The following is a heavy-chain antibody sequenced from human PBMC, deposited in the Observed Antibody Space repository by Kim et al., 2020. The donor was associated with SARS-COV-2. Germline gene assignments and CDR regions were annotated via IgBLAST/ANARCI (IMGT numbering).Heavy chain of an antibody. J-gene: IGHJ6*02. D-gene: IGHD1-26*01. V-gene: IGHV3-66*02. CDR3: ARPSRERPVYYYYYGMDV. Sequence: GGSLRLSCAASGFTVSSNYMSWVRQAPGKGLEWVSVIYSGGSTYYADSVKGRFTISRDNSKNTLYLQMNSLIAEDTAVYYCARPSRERPVYYYYYGMDVWGQGTTVTVSS. CDR1: GFTVSSNY. CDR2: IYSGGST.